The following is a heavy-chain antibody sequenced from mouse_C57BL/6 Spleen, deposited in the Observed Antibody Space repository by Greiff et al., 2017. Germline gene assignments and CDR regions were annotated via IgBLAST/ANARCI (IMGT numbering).Heavy chain of an antibody. CDR3: ARRGGYYGNSDY. CDR2: INPGSGGT. D-gene: IGHD2-1*01. V-gene: IGHV1-54*01. CDR1: GYAFTNYL. Sequence: QVQLKQSGAELVRPGTSVKVSCKASGYAFTNYLIEWVKQRPGQGLEWIGVINPGSGGTNYNEKFKGKATLTADKSSSTAYMQLSSLTSEDSAVYFCARRGGYYGNSDYWGQGTTLTVSS. J-gene: IGHJ2*01.